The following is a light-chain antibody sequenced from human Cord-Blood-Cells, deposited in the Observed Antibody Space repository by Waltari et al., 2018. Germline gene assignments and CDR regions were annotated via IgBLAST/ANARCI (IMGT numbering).Light chain of an antibody. Sequence: DIQMTQSPSSLSASVGDRVPITCQASQDISTYLNWYHQKPGKAPKLLIYDASNLETGVPSRFSGSGSGTDFTFTISSLQPEDIATYYCQQYDNLPITFGQGTRLEIK. CDR2: DAS. CDR1: QDISTY. J-gene: IGKJ5*01. V-gene: IGKV1-33*01. CDR3: QQYDNLPIT.